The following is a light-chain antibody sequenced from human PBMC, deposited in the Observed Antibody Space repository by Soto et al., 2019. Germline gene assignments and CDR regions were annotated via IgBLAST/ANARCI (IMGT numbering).Light chain of an antibody. CDR1: QGVSRK. Sequence: DIVMTQSPATLSVAPGERVTFSCRASQGVSRKLAWYQHKPGQAPRLLISGASTGATGIPARFSGSGSGTEFTLTISSLEPEDFAVYYCQQFSSYPLTFGGGTKVDIK. J-gene: IGKJ4*01. V-gene: IGKV3-15*01. CDR3: QQFSSYPLT. CDR2: GAS.